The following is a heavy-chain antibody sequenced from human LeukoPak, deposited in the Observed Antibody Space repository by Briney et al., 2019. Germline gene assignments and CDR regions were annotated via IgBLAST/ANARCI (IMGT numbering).Heavy chain of an antibody. D-gene: IGHD6-19*01. CDR1: GFTFSSYT. J-gene: IGHJ6*03. Sequence: GGSLRLSCAASGFTFSSYTMNWVRQAPGKGLQSVSSISSSSYIYYADSVKGRFTISRDNSKNSLYLQMNSLRAEDTAVYYCARASGWYERGPDYYYYYMDVWGKGTTVTVS. V-gene: IGHV3-21*01. CDR2: ISSSSYI. CDR3: ARASGWYERGPDYYYYYMDV.